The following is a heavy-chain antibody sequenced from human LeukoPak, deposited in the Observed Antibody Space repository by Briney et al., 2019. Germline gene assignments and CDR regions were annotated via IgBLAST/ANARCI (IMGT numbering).Heavy chain of an antibody. Sequence: PGGSLRLSCAASGFTVSSNYMSWVRQAPGKGLEWVSVIYSGGTTYYADSVKGRFTISRDNSKNTLYLQMDSLRAEDTAVYYCARDQRITIFGVVPNWFDPWGQGTLVTVSS. CDR1: GFTVSSNY. CDR3: ARDQRITIFGVVPNWFDP. CDR2: IYSGGTT. D-gene: IGHD3-3*01. J-gene: IGHJ5*02. V-gene: IGHV3-53*01.